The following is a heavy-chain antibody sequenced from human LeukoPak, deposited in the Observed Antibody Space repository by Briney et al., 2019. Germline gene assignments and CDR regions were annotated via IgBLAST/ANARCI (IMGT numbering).Heavy chain of an antibody. CDR1: GYTFTGYY. V-gene: IGHV1-2*02. CDR3: ARIYCSSTSCYNWFDP. J-gene: IGHJ5*02. Sequence: ASVKVSCKASGYTFTGYYMHWVRQAPGQGLEWMGWINPNSGGTNYAQKFQGRVTMTRDTPISTAYMELSRLRSDDTAVYYCARIYCSSTSCYNWFDPWGQGTLVTVSS. D-gene: IGHD2-2*01. CDR2: INPNSGGT.